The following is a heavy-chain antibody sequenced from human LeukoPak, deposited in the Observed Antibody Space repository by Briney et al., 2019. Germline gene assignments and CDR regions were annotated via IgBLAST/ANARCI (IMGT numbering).Heavy chain of an antibody. J-gene: IGHJ5*02. CDR2: ISSSSSYI. D-gene: IGHD4-17*01. V-gene: IGHV3-21*01. CDR1: GFTFSSYS. CDR3: ARDSNDYGAPGWFDP. Sequence: GGSLRLSCAASGFTFSSYSMNWVRQAPGKGLEWVSSISSSSSYIYYADSVKGRFTISRDNAKNSLYLQMNSPRAEDTAVYYCARDSNDYGAPGWFDPWGQGTLVTVSS.